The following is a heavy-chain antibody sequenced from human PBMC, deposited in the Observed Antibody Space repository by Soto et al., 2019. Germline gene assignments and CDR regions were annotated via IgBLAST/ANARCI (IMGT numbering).Heavy chain of an antibody. J-gene: IGHJ3*02. D-gene: IGHD2-21*02. CDR1: GFTFSIYT. Sequence: GGSLRLSCAASGFTFSIYTMTWVRQAPGKGLEWVSTISGSGGSTYYADSVKGRFTISRDNFKSTLYLQMNTLRAEDTAVYYCAKGVVTGIRAAFDIWGQGTMVTVSS. CDR3: AKGVVTGIRAAFDI. CDR2: ISGSGGST. V-gene: IGHV3-23*01.